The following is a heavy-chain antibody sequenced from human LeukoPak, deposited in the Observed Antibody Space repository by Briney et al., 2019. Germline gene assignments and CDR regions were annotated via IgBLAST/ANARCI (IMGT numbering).Heavy chain of an antibody. V-gene: IGHV3-21*06. Sequence: PGGSLRLSCAASGFTFSYYSVTWVRQAPGKGLEWVSSISSDNTYIYYADSVRGRFTISRDNAKNLFYLQMNSLRAEGTAVYYCARLDRADYSTSPIPYYNYFMDAWDKGTTVTVSS. D-gene: IGHD6-13*01. CDR1: GFTFSYYS. CDR3: ARLDRADYSTSPIPYYNYFMDA. J-gene: IGHJ6*03. CDR2: ISSDNTYI.